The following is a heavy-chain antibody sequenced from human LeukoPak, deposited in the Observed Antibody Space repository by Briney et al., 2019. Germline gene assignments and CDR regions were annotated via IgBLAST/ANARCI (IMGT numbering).Heavy chain of an antibody. D-gene: IGHD3-9*01. J-gene: IGHJ6*02. CDR3: ARSSDILTGYFGYYYYGMDV. V-gene: IGHV1-2*02. CDR1: GYTFTGYY. Sequence: ASVTVSFTASGYTFTGYYMHWVRQAPGQGLEWMGWINPNSGGTNYAQKFQGRVTMTRDTSISTAYMELSRLRSDDTAVYYCARSSDILTGYFGYYYYGMDVWGQGTTVTVSS. CDR2: INPNSGGT.